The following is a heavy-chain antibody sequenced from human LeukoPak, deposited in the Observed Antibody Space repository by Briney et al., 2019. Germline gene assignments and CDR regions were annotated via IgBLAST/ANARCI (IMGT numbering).Heavy chain of an antibody. D-gene: IGHD2-8*02. V-gene: IGHV3-23*01. Sequence: GGSLRLSCAASGFTFSSYAMSWVRQAPGKGLEWVSAISGSGGSTYYADSVKGRFTISRDNSKNTLYLQMNSLRAEDTVVYYCAKRGTAGYYFDYWGQGTLVTVSS. J-gene: IGHJ4*02. CDR3: AKRGTAGYYFDY. CDR1: GFTFSSYA. CDR2: ISGSGGST.